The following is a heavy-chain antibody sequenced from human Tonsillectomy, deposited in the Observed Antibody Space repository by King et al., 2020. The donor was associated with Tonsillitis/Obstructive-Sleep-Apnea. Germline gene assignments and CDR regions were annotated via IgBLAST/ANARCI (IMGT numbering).Heavy chain of an antibody. CDR2: IYSGGST. CDR1: GFTVSSNY. CDR3: ARDQDYGSGSYFHYYYYMDV. V-gene: IGHV3-53*01. D-gene: IGHD3-10*01. Sequence: VQLVESGGGLIQPGGSLRLSCAASGFTVSSNYMSWVRQAPGKGLEWVSVIYSGGSTYYADSVKGRFTISRENSKNTLYLQMNSLRAEDTAVYYCARDQDYGSGSYFHYYYYMDVWGKGTTVTVSS. J-gene: IGHJ6*03.